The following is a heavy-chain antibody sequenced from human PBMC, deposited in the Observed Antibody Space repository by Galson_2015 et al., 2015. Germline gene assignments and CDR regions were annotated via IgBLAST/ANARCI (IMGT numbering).Heavy chain of an antibody. J-gene: IGHJ3*02. V-gene: IGHV3-21*01. Sequence: SLRLSCAASGFTFSSYRMNWVRQAPGKGLEWVSSISSSSSYIYYADSVKGRFTISRDNAKNSLYLQMNSLRAEDTAVYYCARDGEYSSSWDAFDIWGQGTMVTVSS. D-gene: IGHD6-6*01. CDR3: ARDGEYSSSWDAFDI. CDR1: GFTFSSYR. CDR2: ISSSSSYI.